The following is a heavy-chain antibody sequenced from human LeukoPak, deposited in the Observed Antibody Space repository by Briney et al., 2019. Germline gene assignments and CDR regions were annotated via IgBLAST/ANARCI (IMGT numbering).Heavy chain of an antibody. J-gene: IGHJ4*02. CDR2: LYTSGST. V-gene: IGHV4-4*07. Sequence: PSETLSLTCTVSGGSISSYYWSWIRQPAGNGLEWIGRLYTSGSTNYNPSLKSRATMSVDTSKNQFSLKLSSVTAADTAAYYCARDLGRPGWPDSLFDYWGQGTLVTVSS. CDR3: ARDLGRPGWPDSLFDY. D-gene: IGHD6-19*01. CDR1: GGSISSYY.